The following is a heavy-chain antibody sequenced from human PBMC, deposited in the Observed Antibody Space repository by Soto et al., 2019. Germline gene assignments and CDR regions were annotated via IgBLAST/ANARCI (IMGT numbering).Heavy chain of an antibody. CDR3: ARGVRHYYGSGSYYNRNYHYYYMDV. CDR1: GYTFTGYY. Sequence: ASVKVSCKASGYTFTGYYMHWVRQTPGQGLEWMGWINPNSGGTNYAQKFQGWVTMTRDTSISTAYMELSRLRSDDTAVYYCARGVRHYYGSGSYYNRNYHYYYMDVWGKGTTVTVSS. CDR2: INPNSGGT. J-gene: IGHJ6*03. D-gene: IGHD3-10*01. V-gene: IGHV1-2*04.